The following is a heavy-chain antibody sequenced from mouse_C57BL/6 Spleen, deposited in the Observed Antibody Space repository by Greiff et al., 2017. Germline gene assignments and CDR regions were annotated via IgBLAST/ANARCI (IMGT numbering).Heavy chain of an antibody. CDR2: ISSGGDYI. CDR3: TRDDYYGSSYDWYFDV. Sequence: EVQLQQSGEGLVKPGGSLKLSCAASGFTFSSYAMSWVRQTPEKRLEWVAYISSGGDYIYYADTVKGRFTISRDNARNTLYLQMSSLKSEDTAMYYCTRDDYYGSSYDWYFDVWGTGTTVTVSS. V-gene: IGHV5-9-1*02. J-gene: IGHJ1*03. CDR1: GFTFSSYA. D-gene: IGHD1-1*01.